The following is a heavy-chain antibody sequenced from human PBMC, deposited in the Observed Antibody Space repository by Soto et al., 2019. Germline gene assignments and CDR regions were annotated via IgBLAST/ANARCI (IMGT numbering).Heavy chain of an antibody. J-gene: IGHJ4*02. V-gene: IGHV3-23*01. CDR1: AFTFSHYA. CDR3: AEERLARGFDY. CDR2: ISGGGDNT. Sequence: EVQLLDSGGGLVQPGGSLRLSCEDSAFTFSHYAMNWVRQAPGKGLEWVLGISGGGDNTYYADSVKGRFTISRDNSKNTVFLQINSLRAEDTVVYYCAEERLARGFDYWGQGTLVTVSS.